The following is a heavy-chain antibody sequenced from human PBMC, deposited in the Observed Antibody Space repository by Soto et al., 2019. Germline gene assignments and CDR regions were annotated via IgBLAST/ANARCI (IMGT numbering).Heavy chain of an antibody. V-gene: IGHV4-59*01. D-gene: IGHD2-2*01. CDR3: ARNQETRSRRNQNCSSTSCYYYYYMDV. J-gene: IGHJ6*03. CDR1: GGSISSYY. Sequence: SETLSLTCTVSGGSISSYYWSWIRQPPGKGLEWIGYIYYSGSTNYNPSLKSRVTISVDTSKNQFSLKLSSVTAADTAVYYCARNQETRSRRNQNCSSTSCYYYYYMDVWGKGTTVTVSS. CDR2: IYYSGST.